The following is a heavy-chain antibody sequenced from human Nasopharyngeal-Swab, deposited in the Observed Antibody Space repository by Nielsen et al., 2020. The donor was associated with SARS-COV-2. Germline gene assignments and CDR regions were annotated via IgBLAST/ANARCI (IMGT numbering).Heavy chain of an antibody. CDR2: INSDGSSR. CDR1: GFIFSSYW. D-gene: IGHD6-19*01. J-gene: IGHJ4*02. Sequence: GGSLRLSCAASGFIFSSYWMHWVRQAPGKGLVWVSRINSDGSSRSYADSVKGRFTISRDNAKNTLYLQMNSLRAEDTAVYYCTTVVAVAGRPSFVDYWGQGTLVTVSS. V-gene: IGHV3-74*01. CDR3: TTVVAVAGRPSFVDY.